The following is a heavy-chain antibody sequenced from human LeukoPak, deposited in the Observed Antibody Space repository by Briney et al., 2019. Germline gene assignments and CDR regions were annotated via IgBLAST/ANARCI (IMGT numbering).Heavy chain of an antibody. V-gene: IGHV4-4*02. Sequence: SSETLSLTCAVSGGSVSSSNWWTWVRQPPGKGLEWIGEIYLSGSTNYNPSLKSLVTISIDKSKNQFSLKLSSMTAADTAVYYCARGGVIPADWGQGTLVTVSS. CDR1: GGSVSSSNW. CDR3: ARGGVIPAD. J-gene: IGHJ4*02. D-gene: IGHD2-2*01. CDR2: IYLSGST.